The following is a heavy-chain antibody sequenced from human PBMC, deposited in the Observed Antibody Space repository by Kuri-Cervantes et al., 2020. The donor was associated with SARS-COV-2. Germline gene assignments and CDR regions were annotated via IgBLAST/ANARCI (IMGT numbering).Heavy chain of an antibody. V-gene: IGHV1-18*01. J-gene: IGHJ3*02. D-gene: IGHD6-19*01. CDR1: GYTFTSYG. Sequence: ASVKVSCKASGYTFTSYGISWVRQAPGQGLEWMGWISAYNGNTNYAQKLQGRVTMTTDTSTSTAYMELRSLRSDDTAVYYCAMTYSSGWYVDAFDTWGQGTMVTVSS. CDR2: ISAYNGNT. CDR3: AMTYSSGWYVDAFDT.